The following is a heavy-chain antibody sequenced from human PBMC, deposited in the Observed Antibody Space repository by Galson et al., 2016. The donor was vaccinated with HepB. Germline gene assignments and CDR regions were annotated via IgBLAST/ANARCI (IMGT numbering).Heavy chain of an antibody. CDR2: IFSGGST. D-gene: IGHD3-10*01. Sequence: SLRLSCAASGFTFSNYWMSWVRQAPGKGLEWVSVIFSGGSTYYADSVKGRFTISRDNAKNSLYLQMNSLRDEDTAVYYCAREIPSRGKSDYWGQGTLVTVSS. CDR3: AREIPSRGKSDY. J-gene: IGHJ4*02. CDR1: GFTFSNYW. V-gene: IGHV3-66*01.